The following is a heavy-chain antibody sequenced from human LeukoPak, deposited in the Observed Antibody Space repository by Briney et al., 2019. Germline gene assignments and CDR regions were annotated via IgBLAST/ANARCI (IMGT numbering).Heavy chain of an antibody. V-gene: IGHV3-23*01. CDR2: ISGSGGST. J-gene: IGHJ4*02. D-gene: IGHD6-13*01. Sequence: GGSLRLSCATSGFTFSSYWMNWVRQAPGKGLEWVSAISGSGGSTYYADSVKGRFTISRDNSKNTLYLQMNSLRAEDTAVYYCAKPIAGSDYWGQGTLVTVSS. CDR3: AKPIAGSDY. CDR1: GFTFSSYW.